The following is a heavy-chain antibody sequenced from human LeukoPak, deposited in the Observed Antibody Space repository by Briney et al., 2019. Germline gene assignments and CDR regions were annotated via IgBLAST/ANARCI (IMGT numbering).Heavy chain of an antibody. D-gene: IGHD1-26*01. CDR2: ISWNSGSI. J-gene: IGHJ6*03. Sequence: PGRSLRLSCAASGFTFDDYAMHWVRQAPGKGLEWVSGISWNSGSIGYADSVKGRFTISRDNAKNSLYLQMNSLRAEDMALYYCAKATFSAYMDVWGKGTTVTVSS. V-gene: IGHV3-9*03. CDR3: AKATFSAYMDV. CDR1: GFTFDDYA.